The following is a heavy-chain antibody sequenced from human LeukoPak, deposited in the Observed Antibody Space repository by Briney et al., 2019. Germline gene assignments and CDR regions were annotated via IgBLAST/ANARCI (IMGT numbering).Heavy chain of an antibody. J-gene: IGHJ6*03. CDR1: TYISSDFG. Sequence: PSVKLSCKASTYISSDFGISWVRLAPGGGLEWMGWVSPVNGQTNYGHKFYGRVTMTMETSTNTASMELRGLRSDDTAIYYCARVYLYTTGWSAAYYYFMDVWGKGTTVIVSS. CDR2: VSPVNGQT. CDR3: ARVYLYTTGWSAAYYYFMDV. V-gene: IGHV1-18*01. D-gene: IGHD3-16*02.